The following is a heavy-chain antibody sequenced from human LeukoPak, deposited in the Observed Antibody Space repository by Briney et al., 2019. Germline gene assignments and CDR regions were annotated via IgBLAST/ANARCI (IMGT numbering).Heavy chain of an antibody. D-gene: IGHD2-21*02. CDR3: ASRAAFCGDDCFQFDY. Sequence: SETLSLTCTVSGGSISGYYWSWIRQPSGKGLEWIGYIHYSGSTRYNPSLENRVTISVDTSKNQFSLNLTSVTAADTAVYYCASRAAFCGDDCFQFDYWGQGTLVTVSS. J-gene: IGHJ4*02. V-gene: IGHV4-59*01. CDR1: GGSISGYY. CDR2: IHYSGST.